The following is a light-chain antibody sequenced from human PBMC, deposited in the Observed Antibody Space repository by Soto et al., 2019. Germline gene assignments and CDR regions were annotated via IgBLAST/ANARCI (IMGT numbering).Light chain of an antibody. CDR3: QQYDNLLS. CDR2: DAS. Sequence: DIQMTQSPSSLSASVGDRVTITCQANQDISNHLNWYQQKPGKAPKVLIYDASTLERGVPSRFSGSGSGTDFTFTISSLQPEDIATYYCQQYDNLLSFGGATKVDIK. V-gene: IGKV1-33*01. J-gene: IGKJ4*01. CDR1: QDISNH.